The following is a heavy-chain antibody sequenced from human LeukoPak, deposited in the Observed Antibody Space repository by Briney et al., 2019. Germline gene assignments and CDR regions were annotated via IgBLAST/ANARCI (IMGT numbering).Heavy chain of an antibody. V-gene: IGHV3-33*01. CDR3: ARDRAKTYFDY. D-gene: IGHD4/OR15-4a*01. Sequence: GGSLRLSCAASGLTFSYHGMHWARQTPGKGLEWVAFIWKDGSNQYYADSVKDRFTISRDNSRNTLHLQMNGLRAEDTAVYYCARDRAKTYFDYWGRGTLVIVSS. CDR1: GLTFSYHG. CDR2: IWKDGSNQ. J-gene: IGHJ4*02.